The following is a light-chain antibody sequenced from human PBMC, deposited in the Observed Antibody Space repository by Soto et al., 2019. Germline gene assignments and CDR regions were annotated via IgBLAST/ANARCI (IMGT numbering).Light chain of an antibody. CDR2: GAS. CDR3: QQYDSLPYT. V-gene: IGKV1-33*01. J-gene: IGKJ2*01. CDR1: QDINDY. Sequence: EIQMTQSPSSLSASLGDRVTITCQASQDINDYPNWYQQKPGKAPRLLIYGASFLEVGVPSRFSGSGSGTHFTLDLSRLQQDDVAPYYCQQYDSLPYTFGQGTRLEIK.